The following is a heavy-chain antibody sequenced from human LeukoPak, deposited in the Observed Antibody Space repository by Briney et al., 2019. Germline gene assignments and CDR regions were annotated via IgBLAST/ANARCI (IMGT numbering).Heavy chain of an antibody. CDR3: ATRYASGPIADY. CDR2: ISWNSGSI. Sequence: QAGGSLRLSCAASGFTFDDYAMHWVRQTPGKGLEWVSGISWNSGSIGYADSVKGRFTISRDNAKNSLYLQMNSLRAEDTALYYCATRYASGPIADYWGQGTLVTVSS. D-gene: IGHD3-10*01. J-gene: IGHJ4*02. CDR1: GFTFDDYA. V-gene: IGHV3-9*01.